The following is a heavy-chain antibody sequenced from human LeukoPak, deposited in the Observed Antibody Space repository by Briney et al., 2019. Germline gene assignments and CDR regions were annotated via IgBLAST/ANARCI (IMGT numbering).Heavy chain of an antibody. V-gene: IGHV3-23*01. CDR1: GFTFSNYA. CDR3: ARAPYYYGSGRQLGWFDP. J-gene: IGHJ5*02. Sequence: GGSLRLSCAASGFTFSNYAMSWVRQAPGKGLEWVSAISGSGGGTYYADSVKGRFTISRDNSKNTLYLQMYSLRAEDTAIHYCARAPYYYGSGRQLGWFDPWGQGTLVTVSS. D-gene: IGHD3-10*01. CDR2: ISGSGGGT.